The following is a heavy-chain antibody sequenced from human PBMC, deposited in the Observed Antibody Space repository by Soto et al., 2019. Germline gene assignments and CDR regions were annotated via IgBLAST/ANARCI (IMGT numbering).Heavy chain of an antibody. CDR2: ISSSSSYI. J-gene: IGHJ4*02. CDR3: ARVPGCGGGCYAPPHNDDY. Sequence: PGGSLRLSCAASGFTFSSYSMNWVRQSPEKGLEWVSSISSSSSYIYYADSVKGRFTISRDNAKNSLYLQMNSLRAEDTAVYYCARVPGCGGGCYAPPHNDDYWGQGTLVTVSS. D-gene: IGHD2-15*01. V-gene: IGHV3-21*01. CDR1: GFTFSSYS.